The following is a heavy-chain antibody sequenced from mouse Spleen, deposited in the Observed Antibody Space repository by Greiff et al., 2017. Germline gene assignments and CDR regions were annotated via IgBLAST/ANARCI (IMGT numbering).Heavy chain of an antibody. Sequence: EVQLVESGGGLVQPGGSMKLSCAASGFTFSDAWMDWVRQSPEKGLEWVAEIRNKANNHATYYAESVKGRFTISRDDSKSSVYLQMNSLRAEDTGIYYCTRGITTIYYAMDYWGQGTSVTVSS. CDR1: GFTFSDAW. D-gene: IGHD2-4*01. CDR2: IRNKANNHAT. V-gene: IGHV6-6*01. J-gene: IGHJ4*01. CDR3: TRGITTIYYAMDY.